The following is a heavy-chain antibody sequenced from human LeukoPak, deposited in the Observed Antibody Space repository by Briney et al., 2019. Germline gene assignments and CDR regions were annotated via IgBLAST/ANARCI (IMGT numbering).Heavy chain of an antibody. CDR3: AKDAGQLWLPDRYYYFDY. Sequence: GGSLRLSCSASGFTFSNYIMHWVRQAPGKGLEYVSATSTNGDTTYYTDSVKGRFTISRDNSKNTLSLQMSSLRAEDTAVYYCAKDAGQLWLPDRYYYFDYWGQGTLVTVSS. CDR1: GFTFSNYI. D-gene: IGHD5-18*01. J-gene: IGHJ4*02. V-gene: IGHV3-64D*09. CDR2: TSTNGDTT.